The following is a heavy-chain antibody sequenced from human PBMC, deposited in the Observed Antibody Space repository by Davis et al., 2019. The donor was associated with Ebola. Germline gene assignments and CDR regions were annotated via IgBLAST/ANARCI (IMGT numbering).Heavy chain of an antibody. CDR1: GYTFTNLG. D-gene: IGHD3-22*01. V-gene: IGHV1-18*01. CDR3: ASIYYGSSGYHANWFDP. CDR2: ISAYNGNT. Sequence: ASVKVSCKASGYTFTNLGISWVRQAPGQGLEWMGWISAYNGNTNYAQKLQGRVTMTTDTSTSTAYMELRSLRSDDTAVYYCASIYYGSSGYHANWFDPWGQGTLVTVSS. J-gene: IGHJ5*02.